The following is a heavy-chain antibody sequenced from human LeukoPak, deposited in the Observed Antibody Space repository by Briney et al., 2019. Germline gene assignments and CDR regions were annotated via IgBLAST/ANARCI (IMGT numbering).Heavy chain of an antibody. J-gene: IGHJ4*02. CDR3: AKDILLWFGEEGGIY. D-gene: IGHD3-10*01. Sequence: PGGSLRLSCAASGFTFSSYAMSWVRQAPGKGLEWVSAISVSGGSTYSADSVKGRFTISRDNSKNTLYLQMNSLRAEDTAVYYCAKDILLWFGEEGGIYWGQGTLVTVSS. CDR2: ISVSGGST. V-gene: IGHV3-23*01. CDR1: GFTFSSYA.